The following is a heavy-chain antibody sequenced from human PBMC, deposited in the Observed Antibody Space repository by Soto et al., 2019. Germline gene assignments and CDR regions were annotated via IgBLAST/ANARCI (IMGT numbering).Heavy chain of an antibody. CDR3: AKDRGLVLSFYFDY. CDR2: ISWNSGSI. CDR1: GFTFDDYA. J-gene: IGHJ4*02. D-gene: IGHD6-19*01. Sequence: EVQLVESGGGLVQPGRSLRLSCAASGFTFDDYAMHWVRQAPGKGLEWVSGISWNSGSIGYADSVKGRFTISRDNAKSSLYLQMNSLRAEDTDLYYCAKDRGLVLSFYFDYWGQGTLVTVSS. V-gene: IGHV3-9*01.